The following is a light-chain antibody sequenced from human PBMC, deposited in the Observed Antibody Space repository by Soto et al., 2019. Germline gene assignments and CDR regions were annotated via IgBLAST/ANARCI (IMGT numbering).Light chain of an antibody. CDR3: ATWDDSLPAV. J-gene: IGLJ2*01. CDR2: NNN. Sequence: QAVVTQPPSASGTPGQRVTISCSGSTSNIGSKTVSWYQQLPGPAPRVLIYNNNERPSGVPDRFSGSKSGTSASLAISGLQSEDEADYYCATWDDSLPAVFGGGTKLTVL. V-gene: IGLV1-44*01. CDR1: TSNIGSKT.